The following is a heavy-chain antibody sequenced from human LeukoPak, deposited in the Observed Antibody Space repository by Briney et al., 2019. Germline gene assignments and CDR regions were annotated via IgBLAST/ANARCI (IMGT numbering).Heavy chain of an antibody. D-gene: IGHD3-16*01. Sequence: ASVKVSCKASGYTFTSYGINWVRQATGQGLEWMGWMNPNSGNTGYAQKFQGRVTMTRNTSISTAYMELSSLRSEDTAVYYCARLGEVYGDYYYYMDVWGKGTTVTISS. CDR3: ARLGEVYGDYYYYMDV. CDR2: MNPNSGNT. V-gene: IGHV1-8*02. J-gene: IGHJ6*03. CDR1: GYTFTSYG.